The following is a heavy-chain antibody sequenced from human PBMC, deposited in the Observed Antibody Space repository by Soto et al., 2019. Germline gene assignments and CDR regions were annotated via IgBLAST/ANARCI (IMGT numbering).Heavy chain of an antibody. CDR2: INHSGST. Sequence: SETLSLTCAVYGGSFSGYYWSWIRQPPGKGLAWIGEINHSGSTSYNPSLKSRVTISVDTSKNQFSLKLSSVTAADTAVYYCARGSITFGGVPLDHWGQGTPVTVSS. V-gene: IGHV4-34*01. CDR3: ARGSITFGGVPLDH. D-gene: IGHD3-16*01. CDR1: GGSFSGYY. J-gene: IGHJ4*02.